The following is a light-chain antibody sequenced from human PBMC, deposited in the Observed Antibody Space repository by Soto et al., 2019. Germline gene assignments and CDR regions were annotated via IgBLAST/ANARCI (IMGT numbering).Light chain of an antibody. J-gene: IGKJ1*01. CDR2: HAS. CDR3: QHYNSYPWT. Sequence: DIQMTQSPSTLSASIGDRVTITCRASQTINNWLAWYQQKPGKAPNLLIYHASNLETGVPSRISGSALGTEFTLTISSLQPDDFATYYCQHYNSYPWTFGQGTKVEIK. V-gene: IGKV1-5*01. CDR1: QTINNW.